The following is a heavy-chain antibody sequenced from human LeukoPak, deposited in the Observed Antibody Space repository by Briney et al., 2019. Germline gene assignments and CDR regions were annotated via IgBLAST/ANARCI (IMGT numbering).Heavy chain of an antibody. V-gene: IGHV4-59*11. CDR1: GGSITSHY. J-gene: IGHJ5*02. D-gene: IGHD3-3*01. CDR3: ARNDFWSGYWAANWFDP. CDR2: IYYSGST. Sequence: PSETLSLTCTVSGGSITSHYWSWIRQPPGKGLEWIGYIYYSGSTNYNPSLKSRVTISVDTSKNQFSLKLSSVTAADTAVYYCARNDFWSGYWAANWFDPWGQGTLVTVSS.